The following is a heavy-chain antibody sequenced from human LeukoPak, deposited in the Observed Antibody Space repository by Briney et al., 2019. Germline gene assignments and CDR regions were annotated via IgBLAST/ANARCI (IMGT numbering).Heavy chain of an antibody. J-gene: IGHJ3*02. D-gene: IGHD5-24*01. V-gene: IGHV4-59*01. CDR2: IYYSGST. CDR1: GGSISSYY. Sequence: SETLSLTCTVSGGSISSYYWSWIRQAPGKGLEWIGNIYYSGSTNYNPSLKSRVTISVDTSKNQFSLKLSSVTAADTAVYYCARVGMATTRGDAFDIWGQGTMVTVSS. CDR3: ARVGMATTRGDAFDI.